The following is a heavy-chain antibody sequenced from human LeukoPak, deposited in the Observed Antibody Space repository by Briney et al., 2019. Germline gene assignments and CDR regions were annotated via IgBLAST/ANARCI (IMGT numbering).Heavy chain of an antibody. J-gene: IGHJ4*02. V-gene: IGHV3-30-3*01. CDR3: AREIYSSNWFFDY. D-gene: IGHD6-13*01. Sequence: GRSLRLPCAASGFTFSSYAMHWVRQAPGKGLEWVAVISYDGGNKYYADSVKGRFTISRNNSKNTLYLQMNSLRAEDTAVYYCAREIYSSNWFFDYWGQGTLVTVSS. CDR1: GFTFSSYA. CDR2: ISYDGGNK.